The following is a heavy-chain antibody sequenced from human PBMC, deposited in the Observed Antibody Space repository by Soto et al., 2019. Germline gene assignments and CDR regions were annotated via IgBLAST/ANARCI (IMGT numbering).Heavy chain of an antibody. CDR3: ARHPVSSSWYRWYFDL. D-gene: IGHD6-13*01. CDR2: IYPGDSDT. CDR1: GYSFTSYW. V-gene: IGHV5-51*01. J-gene: IGHJ2*01. Sequence: PXESLTISCKGSGYSFTSYWIGLVRQMPGKGLEWMGIIYPGDSDTRYSPSFQGQVTISADKSISTAYLQWSSLKASDTAMYYCARHPVSSSWYRWYFDLWGRGTLVTVSS.